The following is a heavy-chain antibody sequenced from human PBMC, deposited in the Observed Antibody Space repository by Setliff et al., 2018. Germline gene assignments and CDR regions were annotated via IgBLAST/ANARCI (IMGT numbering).Heavy chain of an antibody. V-gene: IGHV1-2*06. J-gene: IGHJ4*02. CDR2: INPNSGGT. CDR1: GYTFTGYY. CDR3: ARGGPGVVIMPAARLFDY. Sequence: ASVKVSCKASGYTFTGYYMHWVRQAPGQGLEWMGRINPNSGGTNYAQKFQGRVTMTWDTSISTAYMELSRLRSDDTAVYYCARGGPGVVIMPAARLFDYWGQGTLVTVSS. D-gene: IGHD2-2*01.